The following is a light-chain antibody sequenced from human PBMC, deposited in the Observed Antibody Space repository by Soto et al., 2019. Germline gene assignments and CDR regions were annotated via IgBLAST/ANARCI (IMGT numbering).Light chain of an antibody. J-gene: IGKJ2*01. V-gene: IGKV3-15*01. CDR2: GAS. Sequence: EIVMTQSPASLSVSPGDGATPSCRASQSVASNVAWYQQKPGQGPRLLIHGASTRAVGVPARFSGSGSGTDFTLTISSLQSEDFAVYYCQQYHNWPPQYTFGQGTKLQIK. CDR1: QSVASN. CDR3: QQYHNWPPQYT.